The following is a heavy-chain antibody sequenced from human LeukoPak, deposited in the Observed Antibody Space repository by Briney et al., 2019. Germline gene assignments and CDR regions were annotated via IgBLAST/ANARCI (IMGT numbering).Heavy chain of an antibody. CDR2: SSGSGSTI. CDR1: GFTLRDYY. J-gene: IGHJ6*03. V-gene: IGHV3-11*04. CDR3: ARGPSFVIDAIPYYYMDV. Sequence: PGWSLRLSCASSGFTLRDYYMTWIRQAPGKGLECVSFSSGSGSTIYYADSVKGRFAISRDNAKNSVSLQISSLRAEDTAVYYCARGPSFVIDAIPYYYMDVWGKGTMVTVSS. D-gene: IGHD2-21*01.